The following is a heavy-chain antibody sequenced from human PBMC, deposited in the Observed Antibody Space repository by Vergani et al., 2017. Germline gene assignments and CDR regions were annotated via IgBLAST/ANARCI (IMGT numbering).Heavy chain of an antibody. Sequence: QVQLQQWGAGLLKPSETLSLTCAVYGGSFSGYYWSWIRQPPGKGLEWIGEINHSGSTNYNPSLKSRVTISVDTSKNQFSLKLSSVTAADTAVYYCAGGGRAMVTRWFDPWGQGTLVTVSS. CDR1: GGSFSGYY. D-gene: IGHD5-18*01. CDR3: AGGGRAMVTRWFDP. V-gene: IGHV4-34*01. J-gene: IGHJ5*02. CDR2: INHSGST.